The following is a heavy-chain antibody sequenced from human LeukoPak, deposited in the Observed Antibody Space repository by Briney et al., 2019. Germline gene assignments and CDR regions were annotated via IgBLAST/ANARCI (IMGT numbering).Heavy chain of an antibody. CDR3: ARDRGYGGCLNYFDY. CDR1: GGSISCNY. V-gene: IGHV4-59*01. J-gene: IGHJ4*02. Sequence: SETLSLTCTFSGGSISCNYWSSIRQPPGKGLEWIGYIYYSGSTNSNPSLKSRVTISVDTSKNQFSLNLSSVTAADTAVYYCARDRGYGGCLNYFDYWGQGTLVTVSS. D-gene: IGHD4-23*01. CDR2: IYYSGST.